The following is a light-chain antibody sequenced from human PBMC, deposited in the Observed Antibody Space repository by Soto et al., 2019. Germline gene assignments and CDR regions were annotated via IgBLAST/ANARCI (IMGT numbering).Light chain of an antibody. CDR2: VAS. CDR3: QQSYNAPIT. CDR1: QNIINY. V-gene: IGKV1-39*01. Sequence: DIQMTQSPSSLSASVGDRVTITCRASQNIINYLNWYQQKPGKAPQLLIYVASRLESGVTSRFSGNGSGTDFTLTISSLQPEDFATYYCQQSYNAPITFGQGTRLDI. J-gene: IGKJ5*01.